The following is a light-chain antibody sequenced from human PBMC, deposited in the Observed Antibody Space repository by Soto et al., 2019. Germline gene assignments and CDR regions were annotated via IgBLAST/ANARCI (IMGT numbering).Light chain of an antibody. V-gene: IGKV1-5*03. J-gene: IGKJ1*01. CDR1: QSISSW. CDR3: QQYNSYWT. Sequence: DIQMTQSPSTLSASVGDRVTITCRASQSISSWLAWYQQKPGKAPKRLFYKASSLESGVPSRFSGSGSGKDFTLTISILQPDDFASYYCQQYNSYWTFGQGTKVEIK. CDR2: KAS.